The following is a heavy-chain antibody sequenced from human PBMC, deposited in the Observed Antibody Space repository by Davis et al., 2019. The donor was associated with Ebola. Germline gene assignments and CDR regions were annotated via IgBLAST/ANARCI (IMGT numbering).Heavy chain of an antibody. Sequence: SETLSLTCTVSGGSVGSYWWNWIRLSPGKRLEWIGQIYYSGSPNYNPSLQSRATMSLDTSKNQFSLKLSSVTAADTAVYYCARFARRLDYWGQGTLVIVSS. CDR3: ARFARRLDY. D-gene: IGHD3-10*01. CDR1: GGSVGSYW. J-gene: IGHJ4*02. CDR2: IYYSGSP. V-gene: IGHV4-59*02.